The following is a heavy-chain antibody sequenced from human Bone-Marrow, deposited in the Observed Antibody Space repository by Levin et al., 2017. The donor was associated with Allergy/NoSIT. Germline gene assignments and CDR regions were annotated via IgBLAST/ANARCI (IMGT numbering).Heavy chain of an antibody. Sequence: QSGESLKISCAASGFTVRDNYMNWVRQAPGKGLEWVSVINSGGSTNYADSVKGRFTISRDNSKNTVDLQMNSLRAEDTAVYYCARDSSSWYRAFEIWGRGTVVTVS. CDR2: INSGGST. CDR1: GFTVRDNY. V-gene: IGHV3-53*01. J-gene: IGHJ3*02. D-gene: IGHD6-13*01. CDR3: ARDSSSWYRAFEI.